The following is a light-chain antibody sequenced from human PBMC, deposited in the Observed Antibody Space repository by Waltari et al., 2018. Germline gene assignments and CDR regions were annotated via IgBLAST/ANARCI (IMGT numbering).Light chain of an antibody. CDR2: EVS. V-gene: IGLV2-14*01. J-gene: IGLJ2*01. CDR1: SSDVGGYNY. Sequence: QSALTQPASVSGSPGQSITISCTGTSSDVGGYNYVSWYQQHPGKAPKLMSYEVSNRPSGVSNRFSGSKSGNTASLTISGLQAEDEADYYCSSYTSSSTLFGGGTKLTVL. CDR3: SSYTSSSTL.